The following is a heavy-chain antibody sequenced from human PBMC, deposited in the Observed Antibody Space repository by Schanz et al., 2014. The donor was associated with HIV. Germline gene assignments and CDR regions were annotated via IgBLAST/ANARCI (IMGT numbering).Heavy chain of an antibody. D-gene: IGHD4-4*01. CDR1: GFTFSSYG. CDR3: ARGWRENSFDY. CDR2: IWYDGSHK. J-gene: IGHJ4*02. Sequence: QVHLVESGGGVVQPGRSLRLSCVASGFTFSSYGMHWVRQAPGKGLEWVAVIWYDGSHKHYADSVKGRFTISRDYAERSLHLEMTSLRDDDTAVYYCARGWRENSFDYWGQGTLVTVSS. V-gene: IGHV3-33*01.